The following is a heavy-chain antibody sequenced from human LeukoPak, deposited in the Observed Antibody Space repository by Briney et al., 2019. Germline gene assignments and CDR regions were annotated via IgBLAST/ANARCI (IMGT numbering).Heavy chain of an antibody. CDR3: ARGLCGGDCPYDY. D-gene: IGHD2-21*02. Sequence: PGGSLRLSCAASGFTVSSNYMSWVRQAPGKGLEWVSVIYSGGSTYHADSVKGRFTISRDNSKNTVYLQVNSLRAEDTAVYYCARGLCGGDCPYDYWGQGTLVTVSS. V-gene: IGHV3-53*01. CDR2: IYSGGST. J-gene: IGHJ4*02. CDR1: GFTVSSNY.